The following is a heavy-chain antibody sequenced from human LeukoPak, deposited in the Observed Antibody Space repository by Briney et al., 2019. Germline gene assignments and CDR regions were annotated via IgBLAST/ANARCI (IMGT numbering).Heavy chain of an antibody. CDR2: ISAYNGNT. J-gene: IGHJ5*02. D-gene: IGHD6-13*01. Sequence: ASVKVSCKASGYTFTSYGISWVRQAPGQGLEWMGWISAYNGNTNYAQKLQGRVTMTTDTSTSTAYMELSSLRSEDTAVYYCARGQSIAAAGQRYNWFDPWGQGTLVTVSS. CDR3: ARGQSIAAAGQRYNWFDP. V-gene: IGHV1-18*01. CDR1: GYTFTSYG.